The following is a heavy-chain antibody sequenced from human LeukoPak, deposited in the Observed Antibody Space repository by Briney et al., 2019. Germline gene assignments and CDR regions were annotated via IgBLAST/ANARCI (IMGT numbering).Heavy chain of an antibody. V-gene: IGHV3-9*01. Sequence: GGSLRLSCAASGFTFDDYAMHWVRQAPGKGLEWVSGISWNSGSIGYADSVKGRFTISRDNAKNSLYLQMNSLRAEDTALYYCAKDLKYGSGSFYGMDVWGQRTTVTVSS. CDR2: ISWNSGSI. CDR3: AKDLKYGSGSFYGMDV. D-gene: IGHD3-10*01. J-gene: IGHJ6*02. CDR1: GFTFDDYA.